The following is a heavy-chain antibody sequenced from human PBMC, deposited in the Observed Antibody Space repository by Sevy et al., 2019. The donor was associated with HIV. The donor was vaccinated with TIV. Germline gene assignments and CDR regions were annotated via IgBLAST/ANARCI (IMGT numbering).Heavy chain of an antibody. CDR3: AKGFCSGATCPSYYYYYGMDV. D-gene: IGHD2-15*01. CDR2: ISSSGSFT. CDR1: EFTFSYYD. Sequence: GGSLRLSCSASEFTFSYYDMSWVRQAPGKGLEWVSSISSSGSFTYYADFVEGRFIISRDNSKNTLSVQMNSLRAEDTVVYYCAKGFCSGATCPSYYYYYGMDVWGQGTTVTVSS. J-gene: IGHJ6*02. V-gene: IGHV3-23*01.